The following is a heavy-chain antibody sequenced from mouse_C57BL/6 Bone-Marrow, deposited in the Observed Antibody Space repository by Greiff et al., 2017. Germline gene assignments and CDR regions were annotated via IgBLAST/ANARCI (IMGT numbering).Heavy chain of an antibody. CDR2: IDPSDSYT. CDR3: ARERTAQAFAY. D-gene: IGHD3-2*02. V-gene: IGHV1-69*01. Sequence: QVQLQQPGAELVMPGASVKLSCKASGYTFTSYWMHWVKQRPGQGLEWIGEIDPSDSYTNYNRKFKGKSTLTVDKSSSTAYMQLSSLTSEDSAVYYCARERTAQAFAYWGQGTLVTVSA. CDR1: GYTFTSYW. J-gene: IGHJ3*01.